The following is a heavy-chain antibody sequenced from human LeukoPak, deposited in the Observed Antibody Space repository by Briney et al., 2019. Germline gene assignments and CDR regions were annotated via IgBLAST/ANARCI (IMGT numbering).Heavy chain of an antibody. CDR3: ARVGYCSSTSCYAGALDY. D-gene: IGHD2-2*03. CDR2: IYHSGST. Sequence: SETLSLTRAVSGYSISSGYYWGWIRQPPGKGLEWIGSIYHSGSTYYNPSLKSRVTISVDTSKNQFSLKLSSVTAADTAVYYCARVGYCSSTSCYAGALDYWGQGTLVTVSS. J-gene: IGHJ4*02. CDR1: GYSISSGYY. V-gene: IGHV4-38-2*01.